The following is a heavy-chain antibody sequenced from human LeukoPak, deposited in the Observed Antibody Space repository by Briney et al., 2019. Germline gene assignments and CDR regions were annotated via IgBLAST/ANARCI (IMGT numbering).Heavy chain of an antibody. J-gene: IGHJ6*04. V-gene: IGHV3-7*01. Sequence: PGGSLRLSCAASGFTFSRYWMSWVRQAPGKGLEWVANIKEDGSEKHYVDSVKGRFTISRDNAKNSLYLEMNSLRAEDTAVYYCARDRYFSVWGKGTTVTISS. CDR2: IKEDGSEK. CDR1: GFTFSRYW. D-gene: IGHD3-9*01. CDR3: ARDRYFSV.